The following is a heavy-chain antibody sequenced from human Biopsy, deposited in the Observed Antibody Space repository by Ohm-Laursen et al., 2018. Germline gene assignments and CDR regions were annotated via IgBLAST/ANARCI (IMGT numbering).Heavy chain of an antibody. Sequence: SHRLSLTCGVSGGFKTGYEGIGVRLALGKGLEWIGYIYYSGGTKYNPSLASRVTFSVDMSKSQFSLKLYSVTAADAAVYYCARVEAGTYDALDIWGQGTLVAASA. CDR1: GGFKTGYE. CDR2: IYYSGGT. J-gene: IGHJ3*02. CDR3: ARVEAGTYDALDI. V-gene: IGHV4-59*07. D-gene: IGHD1-26*01.